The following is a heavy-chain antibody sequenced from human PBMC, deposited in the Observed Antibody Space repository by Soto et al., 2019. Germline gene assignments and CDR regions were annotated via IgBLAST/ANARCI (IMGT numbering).Heavy chain of an antibody. J-gene: IGHJ6*02. V-gene: IGHV3-53*01. Sequence: PGGSLRLSCAASGFTVSDNYMNWVRQAPGKGLEWVSVIYSGGSTYYTDSVKGRFTISRDNSKNTLYLQMNSLRAEDTAVDYCARGYPTGGNGLDVWGQGTTVTVSS. CDR3: ARGYPTGGNGLDV. CDR1: GFTVSDNY. D-gene: IGHD2-15*01. CDR2: IYSGGST.